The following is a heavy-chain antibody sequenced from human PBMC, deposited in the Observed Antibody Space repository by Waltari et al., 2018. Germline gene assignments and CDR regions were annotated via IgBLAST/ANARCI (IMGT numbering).Heavy chain of an antibody. CDR3: ATAGTARTYYDFWSPAWA. Sequence: QVQLVQSGAEVKKPGASVKVSCKVSGYTLTELSMHWVRQAPGKGLEWMGGFAPEDGETIYAQKFQGRVTMTEDTSTDTAYMELSSLRSEDTAVYYCATAGTARTYYDFWSPAWAWGQGTLVTVSS. V-gene: IGHV1-24*01. CDR1: GYTLTELS. J-gene: IGHJ5*02. D-gene: IGHD3-3*01. CDR2: FAPEDGET.